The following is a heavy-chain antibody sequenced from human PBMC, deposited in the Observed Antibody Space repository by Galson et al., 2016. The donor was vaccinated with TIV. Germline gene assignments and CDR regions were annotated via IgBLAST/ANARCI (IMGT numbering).Heavy chain of an antibody. CDR3: ARLRSFFESSGYSDF. V-gene: IGHV5-51*01. CDR2: IYPGDSET. Sequence: QSGAEVKKPGESLKISCKVSGYPFTSYWIAWVRQMPGRGLECMGVIYPGDSETRYSPAFQGLVSISADKSNSTAYLRWSSLQASDSAFCYCARLRSFFESSGYSDFWGQGTLVTVSS. J-gene: IGHJ4*02. D-gene: IGHD3-22*01. CDR1: GYPFTSYW.